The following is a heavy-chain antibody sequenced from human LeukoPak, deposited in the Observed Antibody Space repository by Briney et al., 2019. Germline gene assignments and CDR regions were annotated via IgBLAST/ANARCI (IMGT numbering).Heavy chain of an antibody. J-gene: IGHJ4*02. D-gene: IGHD3-16*02. CDR1: GFTFSSYG. V-gene: IGHV3-30*18. Sequence: GGSLRLSCAASGFTFSSYGMHWVRQVPGKGLEWVAVISSDGRNIYYADSVKGRFIISRDTSRNILFLQMNGLRADDTAIYYCAKDKGNRYFDYWGQGTLVTISS. CDR3: AKDKGNRYFDY. CDR2: ISSDGRNI.